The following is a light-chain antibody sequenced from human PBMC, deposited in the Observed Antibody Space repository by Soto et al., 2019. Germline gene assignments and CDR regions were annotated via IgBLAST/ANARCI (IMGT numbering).Light chain of an antibody. CDR2: TAS. CDR1: QSVSSNY. CDR3: QQRSNWPWIT. Sequence: EIVLTQSPGTLSLSPGERASLSCRASQSVSSNYLAWFQQKPGQAPRLLISTASSRATGIPDRFSGSGCGIDFTLTITRLEPKDFAVYYCQQRSNWPWITFGGGTKVEIK. V-gene: IGKV3D-20*02. J-gene: IGKJ4*01.